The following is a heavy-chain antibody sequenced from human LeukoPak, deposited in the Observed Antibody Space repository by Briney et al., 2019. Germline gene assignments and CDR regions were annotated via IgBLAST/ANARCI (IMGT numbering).Heavy chain of an antibody. CDR1: GYTFTRYY. CDR3: ARGGVRWPEDY. J-gene: IGHJ4*02. V-gene: IGHV1-46*01. Sequence: ASVKVSCKASGYTFTRYYMQWVRQAPGPGLEGMGIINPSGGSTSYAQKFQGRVTMTRDMSTSTVYMELSSLRSEDTAVYYCARGGVRWPEDYWGQGTLVTVSS. D-gene: IGHD4-23*01. CDR2: INPSGGST.